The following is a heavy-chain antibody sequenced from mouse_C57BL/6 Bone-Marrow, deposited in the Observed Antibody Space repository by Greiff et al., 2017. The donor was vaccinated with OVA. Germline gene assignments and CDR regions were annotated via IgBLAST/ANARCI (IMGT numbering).Heavy chain of an antibody. CDR2: IWTGGGT. CDR1: GFSLTSSA. V-gene: IGHV2-9-1*01. D-gene: IGHD1-1*01. Sequence: VKLVESGPGLVAPSQSLSITCTVSGFSLTSSAISWVRQPPGKGLEWLGVIWTGGGTNYNSALKSRLSISKDNSKSQVFLKMNSLQTDDTARYYCARFITTVGYWYFDVWGTGTTVTVSS. CDR3: ARFITTVGYWYFDV. J-gene: IGHJ1*03.